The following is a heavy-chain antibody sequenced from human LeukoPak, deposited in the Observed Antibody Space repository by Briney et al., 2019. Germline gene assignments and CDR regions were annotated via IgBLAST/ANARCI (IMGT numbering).Heavy chain of an antibody. J-gene: IGHJ3*02. CDR3: ARSGYSSSWSVFDI. Sequence: GGSLRLSCAASGFTLSAYDMNWVRQAPGKGLEWVSHITSSGSTIYYADSVKGRFTISRDNAQNSLYLQMHTLSSEDTAVYSCARSGYSSSWSVFDIWGEGTMVTVSS. CDR2: ITSSGSTI. D-gene: IGHD6-13*01. CDR1: GFTLSAYD. V-gene: IGHV3-48*03.